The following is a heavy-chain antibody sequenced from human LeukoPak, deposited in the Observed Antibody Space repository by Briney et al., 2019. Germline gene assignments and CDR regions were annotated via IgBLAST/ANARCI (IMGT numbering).Heavy chain of an antibody. CDR3: ARLTAIVVVPAAKGWFDP. Sequence: GESLKISCKGSGYSFTSYWIGWVRQMPGKGLEWMGIIYPGDSDTRYSPSFQGQVTISADKSISTAYLQWSSLKASDTAMYYCARLTAIVVVPAAKGWFDPWGQGTLVTVSS. CDR2: IYPGDSDT. V-gene: IGHV5-51*01. J-gene: IGHJ5*02. CDR1: GYSFTSYW. D-gene: IGHD2-2*01.